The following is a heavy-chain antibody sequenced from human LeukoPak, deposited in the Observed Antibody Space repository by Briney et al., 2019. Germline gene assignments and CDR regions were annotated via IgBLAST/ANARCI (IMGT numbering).Heavy chain of an antibody. Sequence: TSETLSLTCTVSGGSISSSSYYWSWIRQPAGKGLEWIGRIYTSGSTNYNPSLKSRVTMSVDTSKNQFSLKLSSVTAADTAVYYCARGPDSSSFDYWGQGTLVTVSS. D-gene: IGHD6-13*01. CDR3: ARGPDSSSFDY. V-gene: IGHV4-61*02. CDR1: GGSISSSSYY. CDR2: IYTSGST. J-gene: IGHJ4*02.